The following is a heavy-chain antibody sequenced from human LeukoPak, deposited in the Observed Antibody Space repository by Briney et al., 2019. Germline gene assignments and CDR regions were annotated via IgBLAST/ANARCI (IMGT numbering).Heavy chain of an antibody. V-gene: IGHV1-8*03. CDR1: GYTFTGYD. D-gene: IGHD1-26*01. Sequence: ASVKVSCKASGYTFTGYDVNWFRQATGQGLEWMGWMNPNSGNTGYAQKFQGRVSLTRDTSISTAYMELSSLRSEDTAVYYCARAWGSPDAFDIWGQGTMVTVSS. CDR2: MNPNSGNT. CDR3: ARAWGSPDAFDI. J-gene: IGHJ3*02.